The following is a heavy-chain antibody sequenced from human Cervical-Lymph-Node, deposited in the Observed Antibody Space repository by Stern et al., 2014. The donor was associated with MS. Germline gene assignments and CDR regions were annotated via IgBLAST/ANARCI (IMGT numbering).Heavy chain of an antibody. CDR3: AHRTAGPFDY. Sequence: ITLKESGPALVKPTQTLTLTCTFSGFSLSTSGLGVGWIRQPPGEALEWLAYIYWYDQKRYSPSLKSRLTITKDTSKNQVVLTLTNVYPVDTATYYCAHRTAGPFDYWGQGTLVTVSS. CDR1: GFSLSTSGLG. J-gene: IGHJ4*02. V-gene: IGHV2-5*01. CDR2: IYWYDQK.